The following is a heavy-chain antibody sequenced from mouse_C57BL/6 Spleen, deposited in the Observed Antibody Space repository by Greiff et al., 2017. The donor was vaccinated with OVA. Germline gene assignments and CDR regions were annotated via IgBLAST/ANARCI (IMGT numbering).Heavy chain of an antibody. CDR3: ARSYGGAMDY. D-gene: IGHD1-1*01. Sequence: VKLQQSGPGLVQPSQSLSITCTVSGFSLTSYGVHWVRQSPGKGLEWLGVIWSGGSTDYNAAFISRLSISKDNSKSQVFFKMTSLQADDTAIYYCARSYGGAMDYWGQGTSVTVSS. J-gene: IGHJ4*01. CDR1: GFSLTSYG. V-gene: IGHV2-2*01. CDR2: IWSGGST.